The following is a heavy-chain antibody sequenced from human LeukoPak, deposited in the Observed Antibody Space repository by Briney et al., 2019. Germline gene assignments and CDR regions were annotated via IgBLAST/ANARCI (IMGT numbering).Heavy chain of an antibody. Sequence: SQTLSLTCTVSGGSISSGSYYWSWIRQPPGKGLEWIGYIYYSGSTNYNPSLKSRVTISVDTSKNQFSLKLSSVTAADTAVYYCASRYSGSSYVFDYWGQGTLVTVSS. J-gene: IGHJ4*02. V-gene: IGHV4-61*01. CDR3: ASRYSGSSYVFDY. D-gene: IGHD1-26*01. CDR2: IYYSGST. CDR1: GGSISSGSYY.